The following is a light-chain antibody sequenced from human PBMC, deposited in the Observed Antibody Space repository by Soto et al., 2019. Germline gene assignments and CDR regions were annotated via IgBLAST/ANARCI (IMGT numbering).Light chain of an antibody. CDR2: EVT. CDR3: CSYGGSNNLI. V-gene: IGLV2-8*01. Sequence: QSVLTQPPSASGSPGQSVTISCTGTSSDVGGYKYVSWYQQHPGKAPKLIIYEVTKRPSGVPDRFSGSKSGNTASLTVSGLQAEDEADYYCCSYGGSNNLIFGGGTKLTVL. CDR1: SSDVGGYKY. J-gene: IGLJ2*01.